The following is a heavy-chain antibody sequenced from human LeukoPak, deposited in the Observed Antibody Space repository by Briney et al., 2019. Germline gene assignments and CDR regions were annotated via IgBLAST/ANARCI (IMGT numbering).Heavy chain of an antibody. CDR1: GFSVSSSY. V-gene: IGHV3-53*01. D-gene: IGHD4-23*01. J-gene: IGHJ4*02. CDR2: IYSAGPT. CDR3: ARESVGSHAIDY. Sequence: GGSLRLSCAASGFSVSSSYMSWVRQAPGKGLEWVSVIYSAGPTHYADSVKGRFTISRDKSENTLHLQMNSLRAGDTAIYYCARESVGSHAIDYWGQGTLVTVSS.